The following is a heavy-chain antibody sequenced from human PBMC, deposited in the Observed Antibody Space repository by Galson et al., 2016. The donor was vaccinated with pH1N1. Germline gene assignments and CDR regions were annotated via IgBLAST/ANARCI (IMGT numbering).Heavy chain of an antibody. D-gene: IGHD6-19*01. J-gene: IGHJ3*02. V-gene: IGHV3-9*01. CDR1: GFTFDDYA. CDR3: AKISGWLFDAFDI. CDR2: ISWNSGTI. Sequence: SLRLSCAASGFTFDDYAMHWVRQAPGKGLEWVSGISWNSGTIGYADSLKGRFTISRDNAKNSLYLQMNSLRAEDTALYYCAKISGWLFDAFDIWVQGTMVTVSS.